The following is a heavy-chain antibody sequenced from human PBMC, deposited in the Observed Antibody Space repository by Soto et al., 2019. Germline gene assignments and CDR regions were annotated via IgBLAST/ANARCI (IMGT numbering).Heavy chain of an antibody. CDR3: ARVSGSYYYGMDV. V-gene: IGHV4-4*01. CDR1: GGSISSSNW. J-gene: IGHJ6*02. CDR2: IYHSGST. D-gene: IGHD1-26*01. Sequence: QVQLQESGPGLVKPSGTLSLTCAVSGGSISSSNWWSWVRQPPGKGLEWIGEIYHSGSTNYNPSPPSRVTISVDKSKNQFSLKLSSVTAADTAVYCCARVSGSYYYGMDVWGQGTTVTVSS.